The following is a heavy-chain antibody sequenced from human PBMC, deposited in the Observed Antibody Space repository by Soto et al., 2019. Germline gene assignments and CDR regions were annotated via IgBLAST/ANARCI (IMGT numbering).Heavy chain of an antibody. CDR3: VRNPVPTTAWFDP. Sequence: PGESLKISCKGSGYSFTSYWIGWVRQMPGKGLEWMGIIYPGDSDTRYSPSFQGQVTISADKSISTAYLQWSSLKASDTAMYYWVRNPVPTTAWFDPWGQGALVAVSS. V-gene: IGHV5-51*01. J-gene: IGHJ5*02. CDR1: GYSFTSYW. CDR2: IYPGDSDT. D-gene: IGHD2-21*02.